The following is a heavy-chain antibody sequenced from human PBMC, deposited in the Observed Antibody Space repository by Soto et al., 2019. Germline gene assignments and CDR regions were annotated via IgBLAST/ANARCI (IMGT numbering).Heavy chain of an antibody. CDR1: GGSFSGYY. V-gene: IGHV4-34*01. CDR3: AGANYCSXGSCYFGRGAFYYGMDV. CDR2: INHSGST. Sequence: PSANLSLTCAVYGGSFSGYYWSWIRQPPGKGLEWIVEINHSGSTNYNPSLKSRVTISVDTSKNQFSLKLSSVTAADTAVYYCAGANYCSXGSCYFGRGAFYYGMDVWGQGTTVTVSS. D-gene: IGHD2-15*01. J-gene: IGHJ6*02.